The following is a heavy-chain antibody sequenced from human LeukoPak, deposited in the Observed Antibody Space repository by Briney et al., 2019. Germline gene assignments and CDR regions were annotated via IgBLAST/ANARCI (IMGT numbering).Heavy chain of an antibody. CDR3: AKGGSYAPLDY. J-gene: IGHJ4*02. V-gene: IGHV3-23*01. D-gene: IGHD1-26*01. CDR1: GFPFTGSA. CDR2: ISPSGGDT. Sequence: GGSLRLSCAASGFPFTGSAMTWVRHAPGKGLEWVSAISPSGGDTIYTDSVKDRFSISRDNSKSTLYLQMNSLRAEDTAIYYCAKGGSYAPLDYWGQGTLVTVSS.